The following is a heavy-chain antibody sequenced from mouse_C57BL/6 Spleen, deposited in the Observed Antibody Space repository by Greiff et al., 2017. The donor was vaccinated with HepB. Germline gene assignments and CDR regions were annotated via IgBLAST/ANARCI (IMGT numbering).Heavy chain of an antibody. V-gene: IGHV2-9-1*01. J-gene: IGHJ4*01. CDR3: ASYDDYDGNYAMDY. Sequence: VQLKESGPGLVAPSQSLSITCTVSGFSFTSYAISWVRQPPGKGLEWLGVIWTGGGTNYNSALKSRLSISKDNTKSQVILKRNSMKTDDTARYYGASYDDYDGNYAMDYWGQGTSVTVSS. D-gene: IGHD2-4*01. CDR1: GFSFTSYA. CDR2: IWTGGGT.